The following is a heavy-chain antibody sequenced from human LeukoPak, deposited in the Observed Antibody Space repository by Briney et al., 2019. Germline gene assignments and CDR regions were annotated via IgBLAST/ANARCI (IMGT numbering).Heavy chain of an antibody. D-gene: IGHD3-10*01. V-gene: IGHV4-59*01. Sequence: SETLSLTCTVSGVSISNYYWSWIRQPPGKGLEWIGYIYYSGRSTYYTPSLKSRVTISIDTSKNQFSLKLSSVTAADTAVYYCARGGYYGSGNDFRFDLWGQGTLVTVSS. CDR3: ARGGYYGSGNDFRFDL. CDR1: GVSISNYY. J-gene: IGHJ5*02. CDR2: IYYSGRST.